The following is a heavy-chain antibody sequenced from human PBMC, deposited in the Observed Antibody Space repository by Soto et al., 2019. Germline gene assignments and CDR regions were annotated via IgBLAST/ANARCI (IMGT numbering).Heavy chain of an antibody. CDR3: ARHLAAGDV. CDR2: INPTGGST. D-gene: IGHD2-8*02. Sequence: QVQLVQSGAEVKKPGASVKVSCKASGYTFINYYIHWVRQAPGHGLEWMAIINPTGGSTNYAQKCQGRLPLNMDTSTSTVYMELSSLTSEDTAMYYCARHLAAGDVWVQGTLVTVSS. V-gene: IGHV1-46*01. CDR1: GYTFINYY. J-gene: IGHJ4*02.